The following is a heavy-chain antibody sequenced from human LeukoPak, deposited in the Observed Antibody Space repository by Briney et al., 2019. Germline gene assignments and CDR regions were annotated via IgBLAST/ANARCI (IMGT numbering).Heavy chain of an antibody. D-gene: IGHD3-9*01. Sequence: GRSLRLSCAASGFTFSSYWMSWVRQAPGKGLEWVANIKQDGSEKYYVDSVKGRFTISRDNAKNSLYLQMNSLRAEDTAVYYCARRGNYDILTGSQGNWFDPWGQGTLVTVSS. J-gene: IGHJ5*02. CDR1: GFTFSSYW. CDR3: ARRGNYDILTGSQGNWFDP. V-gene: IGHV3-7*01. CDR2: IKQDGSEK.